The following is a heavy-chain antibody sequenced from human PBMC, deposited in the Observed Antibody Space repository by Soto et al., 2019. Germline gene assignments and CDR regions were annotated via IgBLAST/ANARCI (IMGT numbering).Heavy chain of an antibody. V-gene: IGHV3-21*01. D-gene: IGHD3-10*01. CDR1: GFTFSSYS. CDR3: ARDGMVLLWFGPDY. CDR2: ISSSSSYI. Sequence: GGSLRLSCAASGFTFSSYSMNWVRQAPGKGLEWVSSISSSSSYIYYADSVKGRFTISRDNAKNSLYLQMNSLRAEDTAVNYCARDGMVLLWFGPDYWGQGTMVTVSS. J-gene: IGHJ4*02.